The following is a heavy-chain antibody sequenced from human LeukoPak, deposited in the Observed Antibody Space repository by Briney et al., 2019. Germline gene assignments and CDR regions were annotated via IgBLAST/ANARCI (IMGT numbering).Heavy chain of an antibody. CDR1: GFTFSSYG. CDR3: ARVVGEFLLWFGEPTTGFDY. Sequence: PGGSLRLSCAASGFTFSSYGMSWVRQAPGKGLEWVSAISGSGGSTYYADSVKGRFTISRDNSKNTLYLQMNSLRAEDTAVYYCARVVGEFLLWFGEPTTGFDYWGQGTLVTVSS. D-gene: IGHD3-10*01. CDR2: ISGSGGST. J-gene: IGHJ4*02. V-gene: IGHV3-23*01.